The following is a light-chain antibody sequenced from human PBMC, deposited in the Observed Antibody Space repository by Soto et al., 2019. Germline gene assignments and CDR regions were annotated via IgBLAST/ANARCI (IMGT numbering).Light chain of an antibody. CDR2: SAS. CDR3: HQYGSSPWT. Sequence: EIVLTQSPGSLSLSPGEGATLSCRASQSVTSNSLAWYQQKPGQAPRLLIYSASGRATGIPDRFSGSGSGTDFTLTISRLEPEDLAVYLCHQYGSSPWTFGQGTKVEIK. J-gene: IGKJ1*01. V-gene: IGKV3-20*01. CDR1: QSVTSNS.